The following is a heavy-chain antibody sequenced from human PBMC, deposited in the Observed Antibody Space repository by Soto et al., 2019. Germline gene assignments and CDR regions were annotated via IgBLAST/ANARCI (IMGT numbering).Heavy chain of an antibody. V-gene: IGHV3-23*01. CDR1: GVTFSSYA. CDR3: AKDWGIAVAGDFDY. CDR2: ISGSGGST. J-gene: IGHJ4*02. Sequence: SLRLSCASSGVTFSSYAIIWFRHAPGKGLEWVSAISGSGGSTYYADSVKGRFTISRDNSKNTLYLQMNSLRAEDTAVYYCAKDWGIAVAGDFDYWGQGTLVTVSS. D-gene: IGHD6-19*01.